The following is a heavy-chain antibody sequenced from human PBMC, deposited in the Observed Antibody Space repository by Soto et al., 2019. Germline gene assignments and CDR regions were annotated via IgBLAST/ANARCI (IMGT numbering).Heavy chain of an antibody. Sequence: QVQLQESGPGLVKPSETLSLTCTVSGGSVSSGGYYWSWIRQPPGKGLEWIGYIYYSGSTNYNPSLKSRVTRSADTANNQFSLKLSSVIAADTAVYYCARTYSYYDNFDNWGQGTLVIVAS. D-gene: IGHD3-22*01. J-gene: IGHJ4*02. CDR2: IYYSGST. CDR3: ARTYSYYDNFDN. V-gene: IGHV4-61*08. CDR1: GGSVSSGGYY.